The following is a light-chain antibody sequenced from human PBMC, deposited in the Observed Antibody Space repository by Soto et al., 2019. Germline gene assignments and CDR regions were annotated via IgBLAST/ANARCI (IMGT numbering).Light chain of an antibody. CDR1: QSVSSNF. Sequence: EIVLTQSPGTLSLSPGERAALSCTASQSVSSNFLAWYQRKPGQAPRLLIYCASYRATDIPYRFSGSGSGTDFTLTISRLEPEDFAVYYCQQYGTSPPTFGQGTKVEI. J-gene: IGKJ1*01. CDR2: CAS. V-gene: IGKV3-20*01. CDR3: QQYGTSPPT.